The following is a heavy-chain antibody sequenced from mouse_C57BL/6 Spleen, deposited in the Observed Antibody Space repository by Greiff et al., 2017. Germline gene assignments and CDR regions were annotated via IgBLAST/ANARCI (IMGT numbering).Heavy chain of an antibody. D-gene: IGHD1-1*01. CDR3: ARNYGSYWYFDV. CDR1: GYTFTSYW. J-gene: IGHJ1*03. Sequence: QVQLQQSGAELVMPGASVKLSCKASGYTFTSYWMHWVKQRPGQGLEWIGEIDPSDSYTNYNQKFKGKSTLTVAKSSSTAYMQLSSLTSEDSAVYYCARNYGSYWYFDVWGTGTTVTVAS. CDR2: IDPSDSYT. V-gene: IGHV1-69*01.